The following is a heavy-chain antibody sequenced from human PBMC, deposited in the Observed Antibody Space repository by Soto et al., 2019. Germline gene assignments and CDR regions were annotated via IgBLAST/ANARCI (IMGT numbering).Heavy chain of an antibody. J-gene: IGHJ2*01. Sequence: QVQLVQSGAEVKKPGAPVKVYCQASGYTFTSYDINWVRQATGQGLEWMGWMNPNSGNTGYAEKFQGRVTITRNTSISTAYMELSIPRSEDTAVYYCALYVGNRNWYCDLWARGILVTVSS. CDR2: MNPNSGNT. D-gene: IGHD3-16*01. CDR3: ALYVGNRNWYCDL. V-gene: IGHV1-8*01. CDR1: GYTFTSYD.